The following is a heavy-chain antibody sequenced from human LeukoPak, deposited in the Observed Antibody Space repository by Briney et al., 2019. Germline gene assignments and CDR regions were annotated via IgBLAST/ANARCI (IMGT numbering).Heavy chain of an antibody. CDR1: GFTFSSYA. D-gene: IGHD3-10*01. J-gene: IGHJ6*04. CDR3: AEDDYYGSGSLYYYYGMDV. V-gene: IGHV3-23*01. Sequence: GGSLRLSCAASGFTFSSYAMSWVRQAPGKGLEWVSAISGSGGSTYYADSVKGRFTISRDNSKNTLYLQMNSLRAEDTAVYYCAEDDYYGSGSLYYYYGMDVWGKGTTVTVSS. CDR2: ISGSGGST.